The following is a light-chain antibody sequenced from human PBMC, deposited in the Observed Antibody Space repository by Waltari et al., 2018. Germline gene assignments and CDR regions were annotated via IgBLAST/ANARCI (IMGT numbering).Light chain of an antibody. CDR3: SSYAGSSTFI. V-gene: IGLV2-11*01. CDR2: DVN. Sequence: QAALTQPPSVSGSPGQPGTISCTGSRSDIGGYNYVSWYQHHPGKAPKLMIFDVNKRPSGVSDRFSGSKSGNTASLTISGLQGEEEADYVCSSYAGSSTFIFGSGT. J-gene: IGLJ1*01. CDR1: RSDIGGYNY.